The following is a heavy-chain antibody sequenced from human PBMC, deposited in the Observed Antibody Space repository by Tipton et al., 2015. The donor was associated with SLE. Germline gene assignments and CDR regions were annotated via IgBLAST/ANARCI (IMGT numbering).Heavy chain of an antibody. Sequence: SLRLSCAASGFSFSSYWMSWVRQAPGKGLEWVANIKQDGSEKYYVDSVKGRFTISRDNAKKSLYLQMNSLRAEDTAVYYCARDRGRITAAGLRYFDYWGQGTLVTVSS. CDR3: ARDRGRITAAGLRYFDY. CDR1: GFSFSSYW. D-gene: IGHD6-13*01. CDR2: IKQDGSEK. J-gene: IGHJ4*02. V-gene: IGHV3-7*01.